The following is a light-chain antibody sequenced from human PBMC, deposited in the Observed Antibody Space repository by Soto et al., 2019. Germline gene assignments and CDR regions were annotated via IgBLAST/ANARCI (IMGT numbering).Light chain of an antibody. J-gene: IGKJ5*01. V-gene: IGKV3D-15*01. CDR3: QQYNNRPPIT. CDR1: ENVRNNY. CDR2: GAS. Sequence: EIVLTQSPGTLSLSQGERATLSCRASENVRNNYLAWYQQKPGQAPRLLLSGASKRATGIPDRFSGSGSGTAFTLTLSGLQSEDFGVYLCQQYNNRPPITFGQGTRLEIK.